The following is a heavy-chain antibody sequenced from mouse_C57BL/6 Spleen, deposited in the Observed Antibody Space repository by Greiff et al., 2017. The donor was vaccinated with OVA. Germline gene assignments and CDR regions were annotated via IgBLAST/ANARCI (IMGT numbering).Heavy chain of an antibody. D-gene: IGHD2-4*01. CDR3: ARSYDYDVRFAY. J-gene: IGHJ3*01. CDR1: GYTFTSYG. V-gene: IGHV1-81*01. Sequence: VQLQESGAELARPGASVKLSCKASGYTFTSYGISWVKQRTGQGLEWIGEIYPRSGNTYYNEKFKGKATLTADKSSSTAYMELRSLTSEDSAVYFCARSYDYDVRFAYWGQGTLVTVSA. CDR2: IYPRSGNT.